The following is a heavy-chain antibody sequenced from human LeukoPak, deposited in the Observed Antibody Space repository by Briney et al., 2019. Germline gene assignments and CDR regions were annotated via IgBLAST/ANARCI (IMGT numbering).Heavy chain of an antibody. CDR3: ARGHYDVLAASYKWTPDY. D-gene: IGHD3-9*01. Sequence: GGSLRLSCAASGFTFNTFNMNWVRQAPGKGLEWVLSITSGGDYINYADSVKGRFTTSRDNAKNSLSLQLNSLRVEDTAVYYCARGHYDVLAASYKWTPDYWGQGTLVTVSS. V-gene: IGHV3-21*01. J-gene: IGHJ4*02. CDR2: ITSGGDYI. CDR1: GFTFNTFN.